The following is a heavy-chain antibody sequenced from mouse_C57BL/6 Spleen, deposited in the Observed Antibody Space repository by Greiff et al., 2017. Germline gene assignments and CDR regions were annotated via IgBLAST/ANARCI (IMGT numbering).Heavy chain of an antibody. CDR2: ISPGGDYT. CDR3: TRAYYSNYLDY. D-gene: IGHD2-5*01. V-gene: IGHV5-9-1*02. Sequence: EVQLVESGAGLVKPGGSLKLSCAASGFTFSSYAMSWVRQTPEQRLEWVAYISPGGDYTYYADTLKGRFTISRDNARNTLYLQMSSLKSEDTAMYYCTRAYYSNYLDYWGQGTTLTVSS. CDR1: GFTFSSYA. J-gene: IGHJ2*01.